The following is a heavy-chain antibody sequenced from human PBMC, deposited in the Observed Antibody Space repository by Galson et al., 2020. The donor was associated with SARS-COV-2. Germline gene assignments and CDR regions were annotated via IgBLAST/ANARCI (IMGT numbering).Heavy chain of an antibody. CDR2: ISYDGSNK. V-gene: IGHV3-30*04. D-gene: IGHD6-6*01. J-gene: IGHJ6*02. CDR3: ARDEGGWDRSSSSFDV. CDR1: GFTFSSYA. Sequence: GGSLRLSCAASGFTFSSYAMHWVRQAPGKGLEWVAVISYDGSNKYYADSVKGRFTISRDNSKNTLYLKMNSLRAEDTAVYYCARDEGGWDRSSSSFDVWGQGTTVTVSS.